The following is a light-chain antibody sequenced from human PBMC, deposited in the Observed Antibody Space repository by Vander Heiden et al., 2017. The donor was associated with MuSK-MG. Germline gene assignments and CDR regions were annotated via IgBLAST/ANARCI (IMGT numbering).Light chain of an antibody. V-gene: IGKV1-5*01. CDR2: DAS. J-gene: IGKJ2*01. Sequence: DIHVTQSPSTLSASVGETVTITCRASQSLSGWLAWYQQKPGKAPKLLIYDASTLESGVPSRFSGSGSGAEFTLTITGLQPDDFATYYCQQDNSFSPTFGQGTKLEI. CDR1: QSLSGW. CDR3: QQDNSFSPT.